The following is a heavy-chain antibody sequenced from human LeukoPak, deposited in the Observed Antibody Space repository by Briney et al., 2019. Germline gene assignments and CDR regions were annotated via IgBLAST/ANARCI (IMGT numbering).Heavy chain of an antibody. V-gene: IGHV3-23*01. J-gene: IGHJ4*02. CDR1: GITFSTSA. D-gene: IGHD2-2*01. CDR2: ISGSGGGT. CDR3: AKGTAAVDY. Sequence: GGSLRLSCAASGITFSTSAMTWVRQAPGKGLEWVSSISGSGGGTYYADSVKGRFIISRDNSKNTLYLQMNGLRADDTAVYYCAKGTAAVDYWGQGAPVTVSS.